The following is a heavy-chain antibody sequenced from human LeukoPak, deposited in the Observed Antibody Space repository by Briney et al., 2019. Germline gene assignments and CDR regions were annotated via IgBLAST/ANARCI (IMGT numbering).Heavy chain of an antibody. D-gene: IGHD3-16*02. CDR2: ISGSGGST. CDR1: GFTFSSYA. J-gene: IGHJ4*02. V-gene: IGHV3-23*01. Sequence: PGGSLRLSCAASGFTFSSYAMSWVRQAPGKGLEWVSAISGSGGSTYYADSVKGRFTISRDNSKNTLYLQMNSLGAEDTAVYYCAKESASGRYVWGSYRLGGLDYWGQGTLVTVSS. CDR3: AKESASGRYVWGSYRLGGLDY.